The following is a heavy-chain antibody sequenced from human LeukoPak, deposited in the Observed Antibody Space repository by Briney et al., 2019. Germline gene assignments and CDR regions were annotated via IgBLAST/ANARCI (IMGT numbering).Heavy chain of an antibody. D-gene: IGHD3-10*01. CDR1: GFTFSSYG. Sequence: PGRSLRLSCAASGFTFSSYGMHWVRQAPGKGLEWVAVIWYDGSNKYYADSVKGRFTISRDNSKNTLYLQMNSLRAEDTAVYYCARERFVVRGVTLQYFDYCGQGTLVTVSS. CDR2: IWYDGSNK. J-gene: IGHJ4*02. CDR3: ARERFVVRGVTLQYFDY. V-gene: IGHV3-33*01.